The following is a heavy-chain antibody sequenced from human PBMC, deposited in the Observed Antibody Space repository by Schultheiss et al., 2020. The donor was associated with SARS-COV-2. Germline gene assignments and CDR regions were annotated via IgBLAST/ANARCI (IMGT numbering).Heavy chain of an antibody. CDR1: GFTFSAYW. J-gene: IGHJ4*02. Sequence: GGSLRLSCAASGFTFSAYWMHWVRQAPGMGLMWVSRVNADGSDTNYADSVKGRFTISRDNAKNSLYLQMNSLRAEDTAVYYCARDRYGGYQNDYWGQGTLVTVSS. CDR3: ARDRYGGYQNDY. CDR2: VNADGSDT. V-gene: IGHV3-74*01. D-gene: IGHD5-12*01.